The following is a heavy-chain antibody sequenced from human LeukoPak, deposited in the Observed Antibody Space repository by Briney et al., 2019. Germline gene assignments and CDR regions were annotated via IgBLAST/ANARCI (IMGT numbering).Heavy chain of an antibody. CDR3: ARGWDGYNFSWWETNYYYYYMDV. J-gene: IGHJ6*03. V-gene: IGHV4-59*11. D-gene: IGHD5-24*01. Sequence: SETLSLTCTVSGGSISSHYWSWIQQPPGKGLEWIGYIYYSGSTNYNPSLKSRVTISVDTSKNQFSLKLSSVTAADTAVYYCARGWDGYNFSWWETNYYYYYMDVWGKGTTVTVSS. CDR2: IYYSGST. CDR1: GGSISSHY.